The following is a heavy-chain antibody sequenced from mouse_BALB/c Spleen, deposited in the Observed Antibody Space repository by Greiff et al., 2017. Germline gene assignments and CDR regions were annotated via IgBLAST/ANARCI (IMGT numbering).Heavy chain of an antibody. D-gene: IGHD1-1*01. V-gene: IGHV1S81*02. CDR2: INPSNGRT. CDR1: GYTFTSYW. Sequence: QGQLQQPGAELVKPGASVKLSCKASGYTFTSYWMHWVKQRPGQGLEWIGEINPSNGRTNYNEKFKSKATLTVDKSSSTAYMQLSSLTSEDSAVYYCARSASYYGFAYWGQGTLVTVSA. CDR3: ARSASYYGFAY. J-gene: IGHJ3*01.